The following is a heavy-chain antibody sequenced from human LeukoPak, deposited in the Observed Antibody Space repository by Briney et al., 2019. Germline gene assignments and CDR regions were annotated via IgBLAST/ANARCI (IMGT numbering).Heavy chain of an antibody. CDR1: GGSISSGGYY. CDR3: ARVRVDTAMVNFDY. J-gene: IGHJ4*02. Sequence: SETLSLTWTFSGGSISSGGYYWSWIRQHPGKGLGWVGYIYYSGSTYYNPSLKSRVTISVDTSKNQFSLKLSSVTAADTAVYYCARVRVDTAMVNFDYWGQGTLVTVSS. V-gene: IGHV4-31*02. CDR2: IYYSGST. D-gene: IGHD5-18*01.